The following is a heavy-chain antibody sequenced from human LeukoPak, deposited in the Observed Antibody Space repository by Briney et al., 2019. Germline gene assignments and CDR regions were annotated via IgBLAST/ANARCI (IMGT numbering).Heavy chain of an antibody. V-gene: IGHV1-18*01. CDR2: ISAYNGNT. D-gene: IGHD2-2*01. CDR3: ARGGTYCSSTSCYDDWFDP. Sequence: GASVKVSCKASGYTFTSYGISWVRQAPGQGLEWMGWISAYNGNTNYAQKLQGRVTMTRDTSISTAYMELSRLRSDDTAVYYCARGGTYCSSTSCYDDWFDPWGQGTLVTVSS. CDR1: GYTFTSYG. J-gene: IGHJ5*02.